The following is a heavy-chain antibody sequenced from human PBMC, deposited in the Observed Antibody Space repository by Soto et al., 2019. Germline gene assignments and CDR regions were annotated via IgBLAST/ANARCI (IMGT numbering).Heavy chain of an antibody. Sequence: SVKVSCKASGGTFSSYAISCVRQAPGQGLEWMGGIIPIFGTANYAQKFQGRVTITADKSTSTAYMELSSLRSEDTAVYYCARDGGYCSGGSCYPSEDYYYGMDVWGQGTTVTVSS. D-gene: IGHD2-15*01. CDR2: IIPIFGTA. CDR3: ARDGGYCSGGSCYPSEDYYYGMDV. CDR1: GGTFSSYA. V-gene: IGHV1-69*06. J-gene: IGHJ6*02.